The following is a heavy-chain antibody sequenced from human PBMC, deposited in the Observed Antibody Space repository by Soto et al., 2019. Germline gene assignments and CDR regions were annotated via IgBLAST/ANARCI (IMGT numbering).Heavy chain of an antibody. CDR2: MHPNSGNK. CDR1: GYTFTSYD. Sequence: QVQLVQAGAEVKKPGASVKVSCKASGYTFTSYDINWVRQAPGQGLEGMGWMHPNSGNKGYAQKFQGRVTMTRNTSISTAYMELSSLRSEVTAVYYGARDVVGVVRDWGQGTLVTVSS. V-gene: IGHV1-8*01. D-gene: IGHD2-21*01. J-gene: IGHJ4*02. CDR3: ARDVVGVVRD.